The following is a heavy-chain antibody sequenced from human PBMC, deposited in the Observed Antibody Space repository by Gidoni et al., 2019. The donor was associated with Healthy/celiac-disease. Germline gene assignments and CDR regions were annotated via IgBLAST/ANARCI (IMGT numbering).Heavy chain of an antibody. CDR2: INHSGST. Sequence: QVQLQQWGAGLLKPSETLSLTCAVYGGSFSGYYWSWIRQPPGKGLEWIGEINHSGSTNYNPSLKSRVTISVDTSKNQFSLKLSSVTAADTAVYYCAREPVKQGYCSGGSCAVPRFDPWGQGTLVTVSS. D-gene: IGHD2-15*01. CDR3: AREPVKQGYCSGGSCAVPRFDP. V-gene: IGHV4-34*01. J-gene: IGHJ5*02. CDR1: GGSFSGYY.